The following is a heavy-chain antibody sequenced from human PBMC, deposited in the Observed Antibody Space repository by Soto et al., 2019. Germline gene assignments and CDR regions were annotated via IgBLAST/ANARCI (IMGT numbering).Heavy chain of an antibody. J-gene: IGHJ6*02. Sequence: GGSLRLSCAASGFTFSSYAMHWVRQAPGKGLEWVSYISSSSSTIYYADSVKGRFTISRDNAKNSLYLQMNSLRAEDTAVYYCARGPNVIYYYYGMDVWGQGTTVTVSS. V-gene: IGHV3-48*01. CDR1: GFTFSSYA. CDR2: ISSSSSTI. CDR3: ARGPNVIYYYYGMDV.